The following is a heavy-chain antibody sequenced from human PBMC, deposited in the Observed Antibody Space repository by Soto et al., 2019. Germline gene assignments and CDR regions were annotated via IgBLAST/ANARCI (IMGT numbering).Heavy chain of an antibody. CDR3: AKYRRTDADEYQLAF. Sequence: SETLSLTCTISGGSINGYYWSCIRQPPGKGLEWIVDVYYTGTTKYNPSLESRVTISADTSKTQFSLRVTSVTAADTAVYYCAKYRRTDADEYQLAFWAQGIFVTFSS. CDR1: GGSINGYY. V-gene: IGHV4-59*01. CDR2: VYYTGTT. D-gene: IGHD6-6*01. J-gene: IGHJ4*02.